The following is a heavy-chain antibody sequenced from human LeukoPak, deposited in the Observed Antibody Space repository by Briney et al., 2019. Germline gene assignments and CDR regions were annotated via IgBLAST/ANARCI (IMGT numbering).Heavy chain of an antibody. D-gene: IGHD5-18*01. CDR1: GFTFSSYW. CDR2: ISTDGTTT. Sequence: GGSLRLSCAASGFTFSSYWMHWVRQAPGKGLVWVSRISTDGTTTSYADSVKGRFTISRDNAKNTLYLQMNSLRAEDTAVYYCVIYTSIGWRGQGTLVTVSS. CDR3: VIYTSIGW. J-gene: IGHJ4*02. V-gene: IGHV3-74*01.